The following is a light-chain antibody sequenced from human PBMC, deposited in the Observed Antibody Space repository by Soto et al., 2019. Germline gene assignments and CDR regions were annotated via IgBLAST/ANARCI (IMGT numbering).Light chain of an antibody. Sequence: QSALTQPASVSGSPGQSITISCTGTSSDVGGYNYVSWYQQHPGKAPKLMIYDVSSRPSGVSNRFSGSKSGNTASLTISGLQAEDEAHYYCSSYTSSSTVVFGGGTQLTVL. CDR1: SSDVGGYNY. V-gene: IGLV2-14*01. CDR2: DVS. CDR3: SSYTSSSTVV. J-gene: IGLJ2*01.